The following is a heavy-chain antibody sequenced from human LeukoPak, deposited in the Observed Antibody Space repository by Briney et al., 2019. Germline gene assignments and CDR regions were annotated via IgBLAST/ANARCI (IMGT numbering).Heavy chain of an antibody. CDR3: VTTRAYGDYVVADY. V-gene: IGHV4-59*08. J-gene: IGHJ4*02. CDR1: GGSISSYY. Sequence: SETLSLTCTVSGGSISSYYWSWIRQPPGKGLEWIGYIYYSGSTNYNPSLKSRVTISVDTSKNQFSLKLSSVTAADTAVYYCVTTRAYGDYVVADYWGQGTLVTVSS. CDR2: IYYSGST. D-gene: IGHD4-17*01.